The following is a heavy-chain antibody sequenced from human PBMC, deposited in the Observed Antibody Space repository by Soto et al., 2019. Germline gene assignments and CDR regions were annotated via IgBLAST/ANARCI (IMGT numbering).Heavy chain of an antibody. CDR3: AKGTGAAHLVGDV. D-gene: IGHD1-26*01. Sequence: EVQLLESGGGLVQPGGSRRLSCAASGFTFSSYAMSGSRQAPGQVLEWVSAISGSGGSTYYADSVKGRFTISRDNSKNTLYRQMNSLRAEDTAVYYCAKGTGAAHLVGDVWGQGTTVTVSS. CDR1: GFTFSSYA. CDR2: ISGSGGST. J-gene: IGHJ6*02. V-gene: IGHV3-23*01.